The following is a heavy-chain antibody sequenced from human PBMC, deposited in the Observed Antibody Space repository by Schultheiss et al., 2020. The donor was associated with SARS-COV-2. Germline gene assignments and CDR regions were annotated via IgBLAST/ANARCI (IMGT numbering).Heavy chain of an antibody. CDR2: IYHSGST. J-gene: IGHJ3*02. CDR3: ARWAPGELFAFDI. D-gene: IGHD3-10*01. CDR1: GGSFSDHY. Sequence: SETLSLTCAVYGGSFSDHYWSWIRQPPGKGLEWIGSIYHSGSTNYNPSLKSRVTISVDTSKNQFSLKLSSVTAADTAVYYCARWAPGELFAFDIWGQGTMVTV. V-gene: IGHV4-34*01.